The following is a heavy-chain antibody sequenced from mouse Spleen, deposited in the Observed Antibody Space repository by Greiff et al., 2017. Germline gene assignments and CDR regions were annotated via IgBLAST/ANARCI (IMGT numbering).Heavy chain of an antibody. Sequence: QVQLQQSGAELVRPGASVKLSCKASGYTFTDYYINWVKQRPGQGLEWIARLYPGSGNTYYNEKFKGKATLTAEKSSSTAYMQLSSLTSEDSAVYFCATIYYDYDVGYFDVWGAGTTVTVSS. CDR2: LYPGSGNT. CDR3: ATIYYDYDVGYFDV. D-gene: IGHD2-4*01. CDR1: GYTFTDYY. V-gene: IGHV1-76*01. J-gene: IGHJ1*01.